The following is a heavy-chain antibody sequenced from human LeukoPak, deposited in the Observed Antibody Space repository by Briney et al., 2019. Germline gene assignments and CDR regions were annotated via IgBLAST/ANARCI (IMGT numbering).Heavy chain of an antibody. CDR3: ARGTLDH. V-gene: IGHV3-48*02. CDR2: ISGGGSPT. CDR1: GFRFNTYA. D-gene: IGHD1/OR15-1a*01. J-gene: IGHJ4*02. Sequence: PGGSLRLSCVASGFRFNTYAMSWVRRAPGKGLEWISYISGGGSPTYYPDFLRGRFTISRDDATNSVHLQMNSLRDEDTAVYYCARGTLDHWGQGALVTVSS.